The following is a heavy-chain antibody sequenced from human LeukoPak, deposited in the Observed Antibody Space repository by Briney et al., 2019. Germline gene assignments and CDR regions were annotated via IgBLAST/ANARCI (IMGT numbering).Heavy chain of an antibody. CDR1: GFTFSSYA. J-gene: IGHJ4*02. CDR2: ISGSGGST. CDR3: ARDSTTRGYYYDSSGSSPYDY. D-gene: IGHD3-22*01. Sequence: HTGGSLRLSCAASGFTFSSYAMSWVRQAPGKGLEWVSAISGSGGSTYYADAAKGRFTISRDNSKNTLYLQMNSLRAEDTAVYYCARDSTTRGYYYDSSGSSPYDYWGQGTLVTVSS. V-gene: IGHV3-23*01.